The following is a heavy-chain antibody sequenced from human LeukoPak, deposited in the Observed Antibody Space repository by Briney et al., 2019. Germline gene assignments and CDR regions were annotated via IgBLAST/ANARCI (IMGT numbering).Heavy chain of an antibody. CDR3: ARGANYGDYGLDAFGV. CDR2: INYSGST. Sequence: KPSETLSLTCTVSGGSMSSYYWSWIRQPPGEGLEWIGYINYSGSTTYNPSLRSRVTMSVDTSKNQFSLKLTSVTAADTAVYHCARGANYGDYGLDAFGVWGQGTMVTVSS. D-gene: IGHD4-17*01. CDR1: GGSMSSYY. V-gene: IGHV4-59*01. J-gene: IGHJ3*01.